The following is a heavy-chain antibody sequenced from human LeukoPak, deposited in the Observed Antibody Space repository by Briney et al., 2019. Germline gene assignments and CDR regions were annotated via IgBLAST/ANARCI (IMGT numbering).Heavy chain of an antibody. CDR3: PRLMGDRTIYDS. CDR2: IKQEGSEK. V-gene: IGHV3-7*01. J-gene: IGHJ4*02. D-gene: IGHD1-26*01. CDR1: GFTFRSHW. Sequence: GGSLILSCAASGFTFRSHWMSWVRQPPGDELEWVASIKQEGSEKYYVDSVRGRFTVSRDNAKNSLYLQMNSLRAEDTAVYYCPRLMGDRTIYDSWGQGTLVTVSS.